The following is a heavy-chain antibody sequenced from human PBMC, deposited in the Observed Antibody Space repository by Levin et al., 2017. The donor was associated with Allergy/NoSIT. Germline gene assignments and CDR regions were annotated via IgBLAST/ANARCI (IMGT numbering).Heavy chain of an antibody. CDR3: ARNKPGIVGDSDAFDI. CDR2: IVPFYGTT. CDR1: GGTFSTYG. Sequence: GGSLRLSCKASGGTFSTYGITWVRQAPGQGLEWMGGIVPFYGTTTYSQKFQGRVTITAHASTSTAYMELTSLRSEDTAMYYCARNKPGIVGDSDAFDIWGQGTMVIVSS. J-gene: IGHJ3*02. D-gene: IGHD1-26*01. V-gene: IGHV1-69*01.